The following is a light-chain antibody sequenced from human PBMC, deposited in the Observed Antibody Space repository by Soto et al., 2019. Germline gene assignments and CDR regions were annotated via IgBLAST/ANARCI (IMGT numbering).Light chain of an antibody. V-gene: IGLV1-47*01. J-gene: IGLJ2*01. CDR2: KNS. CDR3: AAWGDSLSGVV. CDR1: SSNIGGNY. Sequence: QSVLTQPPSASGTPGQRVTISCSGSSSNIGGNYVYWYQQLPGTAPKLLIYKNSQRPSGVLDRFSGSKSGTSASLAISGLRSDDEADYYCAAWGDSLSGVVFGGGTKLTVL.